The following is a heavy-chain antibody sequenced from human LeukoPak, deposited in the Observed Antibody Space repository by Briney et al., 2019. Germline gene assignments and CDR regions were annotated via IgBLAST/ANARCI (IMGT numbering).Heavy chain of an antibody. CDR2: INHSGST. D-gene: IGHD3-22*01. J-gene: IGHJ4*02. CDR1: GGSLSGYY. CDR3: AMSITMIIVIVKRPPTIDY. Sequence: PSETLSLTCAVYGGSLSGYYWSWIRQSPGKGLEWIGEINHSGSTNHNPSLKSRVTISVDTSKNQFSLKLSSVTAADTAVYYCAMSITMIIVIVKRPPTIDYWGQGTLVTVSS. V-gene: IGHV4-34*01.